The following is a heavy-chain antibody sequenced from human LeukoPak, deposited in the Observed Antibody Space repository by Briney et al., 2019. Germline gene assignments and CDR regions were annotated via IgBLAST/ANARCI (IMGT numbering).Heavy chain of an antibody. CDR1: GYTFTGYY. Sequence: ASVKVSCKASGYTFTGYYMHWVRQAPGQGLEWMGWINPNSGGTNYAQKFQGRVTMTRDTSISTAYMELSRLRSDDTAVYYCARVLWFGELPSPFDYWSQGTLVTVSS. CDR2: INPNSGGT. CDR3: ARVLWFGELPSPFDY. J-gene: IGHJ4*02. D-gene: IGHD3-10*01. V-gene: IGHV1-2*02.